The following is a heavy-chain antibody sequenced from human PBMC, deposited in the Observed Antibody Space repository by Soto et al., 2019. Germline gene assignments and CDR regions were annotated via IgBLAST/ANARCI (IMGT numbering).Heavy chain of an antibody. V-gene: IGHV4-39*01. J-gene: IGHJ5*02. CDR2: IYYSGST. D-gene: IGHD1-26*01. CDR3: ARPQYGAAGVGWFDP. CDR1: GGSISSSSYY. Sequence: SETLSLTCTVSGGSISSSSYYWGWIRQPPGKGLEWIGSIYYSGSTYYNPSLKSRVTISVDTSKNQFSLKLSSVTAADTAVYYCARPQYGAAGVGWFDPWGQGTLVTVSS.